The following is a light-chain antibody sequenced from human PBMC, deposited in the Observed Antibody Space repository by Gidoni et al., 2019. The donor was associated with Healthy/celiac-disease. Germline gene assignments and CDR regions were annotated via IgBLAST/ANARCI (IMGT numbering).Light chain of an antibody. CDR2: GAS. Sequence: EIVMTQSPATLSVSPGERATLSCRASQSVSSNLAWYQQKPGHAPRILIYGASTRATGIPARFSGSGSGTEFTLTISSLQSEDFAVYYCQQYNNWPPYTFXQXTKLEIK. V-gene: IGKV3-15*01. CDR1: QSVSSN. CDR3: QQYNNWPPYT. J-gene: IGKJ2*01.